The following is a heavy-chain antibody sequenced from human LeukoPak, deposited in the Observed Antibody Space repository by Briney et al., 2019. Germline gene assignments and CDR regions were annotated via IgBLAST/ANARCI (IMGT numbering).Heavy chain of an antibody. CDR3: ARAGPRRDGYNVDF. J-gene: IGHJ4*02. Sequence: PSETLSLTCTVSGASISSHTWSWIRQPPGKGLEWIGYIYNGGNTNYNPSLKSRVINSVDTAKNQFSLQLSSVTAADTAMYYCARAGPRRDGYNVDFWGQGTLVTVSS. CDR2: IYNGGNT. CDR1: GASISSHT. D-gene: IGHD5-24*01. V-gene: IGHV4-59*11.